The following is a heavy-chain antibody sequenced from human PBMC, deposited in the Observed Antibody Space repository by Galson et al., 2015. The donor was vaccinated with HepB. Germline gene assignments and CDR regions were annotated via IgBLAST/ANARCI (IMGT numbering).Heavy chain of an antibody. Sequence: SLRLSCAASGFTFGDYAMSWFRQAPGRGLEWVGFIRSKAYGGTTEYAASVKGRFTISRDDSKSIAYLQMNSLKTEDTAVYYCTPRRAPDYDSSGYPGTEWGQGTLVTVSS. D-gene: IGHD3-22*01. J-gene: IGHJ4*02. CDR1: GFTFGDYA. CDR3: TPRRAPDYDSSGYPGTE. CDR2: IRSKAYGGTT. V-gene: IGHV3-49*03.